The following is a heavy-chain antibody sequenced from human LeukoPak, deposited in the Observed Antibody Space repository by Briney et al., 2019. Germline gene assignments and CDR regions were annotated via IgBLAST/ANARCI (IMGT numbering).Heavy chain of an antibody. V-gene: IGHV4-4*02. Sequence: GSLRLSCAASGFTFSSYAMSWVRQAPGKGLEWIGEIYHSGSTNYNPSLKSRVTISVDKSKNQFSLKLSSVTAADTAVYYCARAPDIVVVPAAPYYFDYWGQGTLVTVSS. D-gene: IGHD2-2*01. J-gene: IGHJ4*02. CDR2: IYHSGST. CDR1: GFTFSSYAM. CDR3: ARAPDIVVVPAAPYYFDY.